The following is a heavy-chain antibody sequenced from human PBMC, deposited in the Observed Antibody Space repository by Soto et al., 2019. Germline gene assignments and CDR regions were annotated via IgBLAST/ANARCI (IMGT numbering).Heavy chain of an antibody. D-gene: IGHD5-18*01. V-gene: IGHV4-4*02. CDR2: IYHSGST. CDR3: ASVRGYSYGDDY. Sequence: SAARSLSCAVSGGSISSSNWWSWVRQPPGKGLEWIGEIYHSGSTNYNPSLKSRVTISVDKSKNQFSLKLSSVTAADTPVYYCASVRGYSYGDDYWGQGTLVTVS. J-gene: IGHJ4*02. CDR1: GGSISSSNW.